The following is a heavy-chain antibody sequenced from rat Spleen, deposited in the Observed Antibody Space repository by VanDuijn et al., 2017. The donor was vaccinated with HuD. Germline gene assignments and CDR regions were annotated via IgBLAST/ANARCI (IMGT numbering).Heavy chain of an antibody. V-gene: IGHV5-29*01. CDR3: ARHAPPAYYYDGTYYYGEDVMDA. Sequence: EVQLVESGGGIVQPGRSLKLSCAASGFTFSNYGMAWVRQAPTKGLEWVATISYDGSSTYYRDSVKGRFTISRDNAKSTLYLQMDSLRSEDTATYYCARHAPPAYYYDGTYYYGEDVMDAWGQGASVTVSS. CDR1: GFTFSNYG. D-gene: IGHD1-12*02. CDR2: ISYDGSST. J-gene: IGHJ4*01.